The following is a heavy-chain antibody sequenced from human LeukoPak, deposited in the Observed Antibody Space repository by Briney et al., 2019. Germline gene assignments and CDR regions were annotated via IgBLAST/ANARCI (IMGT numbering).Heavy chain of an antibody. J-gene: IGHJ5*02. Sequence: ASVKVSCKASGYTFTSYDINWVRQATGQGLEWMGWMNPNSGNTGYAQKFQGRVTMTRNTSISTAYMELSSLGSEDTAVYYCARGQPYMDWFDPWGQGTLVTVSS. CDR2: MNPNSGNT. D-gene: IGHD2-2*02. V-gene: IGHV1-8*01. CDR1: GYTFTSYD. CDR3: ARGQPYMDWFDP.